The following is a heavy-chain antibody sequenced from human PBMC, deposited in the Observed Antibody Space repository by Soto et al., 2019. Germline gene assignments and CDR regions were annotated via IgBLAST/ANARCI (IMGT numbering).Heavy chain of an antibody. D-gene: IGHD1-26*01. CDR3: AKARSSTTFDY. J-gene: IGHJ4*02. Sequence: GGSLRLSCAASGFTFSSYAMNWVRQAPGKGLEWVSAMSGSGDSTYYADSVKGRFTISRDNSKNTLHLQMNSLRAEDTAVYYNAKARSSTTFDYWGQGTLVNVSS. CDR1: GFTFSSYA. CDR2: MSGSGDST. V-gene: IGHV3-23*01.